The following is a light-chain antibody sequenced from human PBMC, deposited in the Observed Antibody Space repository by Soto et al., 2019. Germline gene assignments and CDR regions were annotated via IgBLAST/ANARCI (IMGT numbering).Light chain of an antibody. Sequence: QSALAQPASVSGSPGQSITISCTGTSSDVGGYNYVSWYQQHPGKAPKLMIYDVSARPSGVSNRFSGSKSGNTASLTISGLQAEDEADYYCSSYKRSSTLFVFGAGTKVTVL. CDR3: SSYKRSSTLFV. CDR1: SSDVGGYNY. J-gene: IGLJ1*01. V-gene: IGLV2-14*03. CDR2: DVS.